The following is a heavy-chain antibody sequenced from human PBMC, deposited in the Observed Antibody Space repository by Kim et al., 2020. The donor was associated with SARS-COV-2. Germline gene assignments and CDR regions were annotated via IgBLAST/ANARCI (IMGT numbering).Heavy chain of an antibody. Sequence: VKGRFTNSRDNSKNTLYLQMNSLRAEDTAVYYCAKDRRYCSRTSCYLLDYWGQGTLVTVSS. CDR3: AKDRRYCSRTSCYLLDY. J-gene: IGHJ4*02. D-gene: IGHD2-2*01. V-gene: IGHV3-23*01.